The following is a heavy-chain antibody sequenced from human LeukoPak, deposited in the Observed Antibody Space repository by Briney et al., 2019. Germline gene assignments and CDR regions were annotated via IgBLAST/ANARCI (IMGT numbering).Heavy chain of an antibody. J-gene: IGHJ6*02. CDR3: ATGESSSHYYYYGMDV. D-gene: IGHD6-13*01. CDR1: GYTLTELS. CDR2: FDPEDGET. V-gene: IGHV1-24*01. Sequence: ASVKVSCKVSGYTLTELSMHWVRQAPGKGLEWMGGFDPEDGETIYAQKFQGRVTMTEDTSTDTAYMELSSLRSGDTAVYYCATGESSSHYYYYGMDVWGQGTTVTVSS.